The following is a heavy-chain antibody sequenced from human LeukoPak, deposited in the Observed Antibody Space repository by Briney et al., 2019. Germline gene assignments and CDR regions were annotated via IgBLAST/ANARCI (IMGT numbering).Heavy chain of an antibody. CDR1: GFTFMNYA. CDR3: AKDAGKGTTPVS. V-gene: IGHV3-30-3*01. J-gene: IGHJ4*02. CDR2: ILRDGSTS. D-gene: IGHD4-11*01. Sequence: PGGTLRLSCEASGFTFMNYAMHWVRPAPGKGLEWVGIILRDGSTSLYADAVRGRFTTSRDNSRNTMYLQMNSLTTDDTAVYYCAKDAGKGTTPVSWGQGTQVTVSS.